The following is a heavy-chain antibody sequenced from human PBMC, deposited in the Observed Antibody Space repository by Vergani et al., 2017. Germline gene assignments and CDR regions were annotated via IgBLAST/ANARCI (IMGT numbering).Heavy chain of an antibody. Sequence: VQLVQSGAEVKKPGESLKISCKGSGYSFTSYWIGWVRQMPGKGLGWMGIIPIFGTANYAQKFQGRVTITADESTSTAYMELSSLRSEDTAVYYCARELGLGYFEGNWFDPWGQGTLVTVSS. J-gene: IGHJ5*02. CDR2: IIPIFGTA. D-gene: IGHD3-22*01. V-gene: IGHV1-69*01. CDR1: GYSFTSYW. CDR3: ARELGLGYFEGNWFDP.